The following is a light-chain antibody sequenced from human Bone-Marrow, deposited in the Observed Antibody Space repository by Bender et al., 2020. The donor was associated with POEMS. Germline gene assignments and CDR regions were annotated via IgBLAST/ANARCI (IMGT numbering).Light chain of an antibody. CDR3: CSYASGSTWV. Sequence: QSALTQPASVSGSPGQSITISCTGVTTNVGTYNLVSWYQQHPGKAPKLMISEDNKRPSGVSNRFSGSRSGNTASLTISGLQAEDEADYYCCSYASGSTWVFGGGTKLTVL. V-gene: IGLV2-23*01. CDR2: EDN. CDR1: TTNVGTYNL. J-gene: IGLJ2*01.